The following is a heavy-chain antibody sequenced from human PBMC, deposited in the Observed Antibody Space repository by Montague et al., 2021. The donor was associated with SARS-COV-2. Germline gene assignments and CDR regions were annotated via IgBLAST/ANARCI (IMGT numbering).Heavy chain of an antibody. CDR2: INHSGST. V-gene: IGHV4-34*01. D-gene: IGHD2-21*02. CDR1: GGSFSGYY. J-gene: IGHJ6*02. Sequence: SETLSLTCAVYGGSFSGYYWSWIRQPPGKGLEWIGEINHSGSTNYNPSXKSRVTISVDTSKNQFSLKLSSVTAADTAVYYCARGSWHIVVVTAIRDGYYGMDVWGQGTMVTVSS. CDR3: ARGSWHIVVVTAIRDGYYGMDV.